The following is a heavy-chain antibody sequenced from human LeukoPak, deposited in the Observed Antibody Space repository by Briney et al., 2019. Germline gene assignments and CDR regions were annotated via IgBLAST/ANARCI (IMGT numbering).Heavy chain of an antibody. CDR3: ARSDQLNFDY. CDR1: GFTFSSYG. CDR2: ISYDGSNK. D-gene: IGHD1-1*01. V-gene: IGHV3-30*03. Sequence: PGGSLRLSCEASGFTFSSYGMHWVRQAPGKGLEWVAVISYDGSNKYYADSVKGRFTISRDNYKSTLYLQMNSLRAEDTAVYYCARSDQLNFDYWGQGILVTVSS. J-gene: IGHJ4*02.